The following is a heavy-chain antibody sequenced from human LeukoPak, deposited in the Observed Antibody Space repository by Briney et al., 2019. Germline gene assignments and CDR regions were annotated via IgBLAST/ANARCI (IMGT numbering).Heavy chain of an antibody. CDR3: AREAYSSGWSIWDC. D-gene: IGHD6-19*01. Sequence: GGSLRLSCAASGFIFSSYEMNWVRQAPGKGLEWVSYISSSVSTIFYADSVKGRFTISRDNAKNSLHLQMNSLRVEDTAVYYCAREAYSSGWSIWDCWGQGTLVTVSS. J-gene: IGHJ4*02. V-gene: IGHV3-48*03. CDR2: ISSSVSTI. CDR1: GFIFSSYE.